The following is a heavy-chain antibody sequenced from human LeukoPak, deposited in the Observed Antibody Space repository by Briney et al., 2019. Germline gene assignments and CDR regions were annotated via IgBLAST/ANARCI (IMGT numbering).Heavy chain of an antibody. CDR1: GLPFSRYA. Sequence: PGGSLRLSCAVSGLPFSRYALNWVRQAPGKGLEWLSYISGPSTTKYYAASVKGRFTVSRDNSKNLLFLEMNSLKVEDTAVYYCARLWSNYTYWGQGTLVAVSS. J-gene: IGHJ4*02. D-gene: IGHD4-11*01. V-gene: IGHV3-48*01. CDR3: ARLWSNYTY. CDR2: ISGPSTTK.